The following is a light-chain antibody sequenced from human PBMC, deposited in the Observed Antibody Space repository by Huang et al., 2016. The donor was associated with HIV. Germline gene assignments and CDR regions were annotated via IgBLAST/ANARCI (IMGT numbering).Light chain of an antibody. V-gene: IGKV3-20*01. Sequence: EIVLTQSPGTLSLSPGERATLSCRASQSVSNTYLAWYQQKPGQAPRLLIYVASSRAPGIPDRFSSGASGTDFTLTINRLEPEDFAVYYCQQYGDSPPTFGQGTKVEIK. CDR2: VAS. J-gene: IGKJ1*01. CDR3: QQYGDSPPT. CDR1: QSVSNTY.